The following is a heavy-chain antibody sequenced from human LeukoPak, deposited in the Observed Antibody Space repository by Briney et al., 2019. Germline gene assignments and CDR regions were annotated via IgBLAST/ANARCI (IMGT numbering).Heavy chain of an antibody. J-gene: IGHJ4*02. Sequence: ASVKVSCTASGYTFTGYYMHWVRQAPGQGLEWMGWMNPNSGGTNYAQQFQGRVSMTRDTSNSTAYMELSRLRSDDTAVYYCARDGYSGYDSIQLCFCLDYWGQGTLVTVSS. CDR3: ARDGYSGYDSIQLCFCLDY. CDR1: GYTFTGYY. CDR2: MNPNSGGT. D-gene: IGHD5-12*01. V-gene: IGHV1-2*02.